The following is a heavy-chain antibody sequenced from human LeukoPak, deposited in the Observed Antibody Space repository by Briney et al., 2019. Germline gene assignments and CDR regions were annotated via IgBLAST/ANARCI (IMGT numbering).Heavy chain of an antibody. CDR3: ARADSSGYCLDY. D-gene: IGHD3-22*01. V-gene: IGHV1-46*01. CDR2: INPSGGST. J-gene: IGHJ4*02. CDR1: GYTFTSYY. Sequence: ASVKVSCKASGYTFTSYYMHWVRQAPGQGLEWMGIINPSGGSTSYAQKFQGRVTMTRDTSTSTVYMELSSLRSEDTAVYHCARADSSGYCLDYWGQGTLVTVSS.